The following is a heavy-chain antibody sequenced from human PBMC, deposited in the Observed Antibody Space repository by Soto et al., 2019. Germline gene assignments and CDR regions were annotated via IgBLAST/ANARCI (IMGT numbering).Heavy chain of an antibody. D-gene: IGHD3-9*01. J-gene: IGHJ6*02. CDR1: GFTFSDYY. CDR3: AGCDILTGLRRGPDTLWYDYSAMDV. Sequence: QVQLVESGGGLVKPGGSLRLSCAASGFTFSDYYMSGIRQAPGKGLEWVSYISSSSSYTNYADSVKGRFTISRDNAKNSLYLQMKSLGAGDTAVYYCAGCDILTGLRRGPDTLWYDYSAMDVWGQGTTVTVSS. V-gene: IGHV3-11*06. CDR2: ISSSSSYT.